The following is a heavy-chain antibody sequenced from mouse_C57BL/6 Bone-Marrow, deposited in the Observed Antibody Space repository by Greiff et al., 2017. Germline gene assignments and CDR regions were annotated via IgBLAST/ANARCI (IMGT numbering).Heavy chain of an antibody. J-gene: IGHJ2*01. CDR2: INPNNGAT. D-gene: IGHD1-3*01. CDR3: AKVWGFDY. Sequence: VQLKQSGPELVKPDASVKISCKASGYSFTDYKMNWVKQSNGKSLEWIGAINPNNGATSYNQKFKGKATLTVDQSSSTAYMQLNSLTSEDSAVYYCAKVWGFDYWGQGTTLTVSS. CDR1: GYSFTDYK. V-gene: IGHV1-39*01.